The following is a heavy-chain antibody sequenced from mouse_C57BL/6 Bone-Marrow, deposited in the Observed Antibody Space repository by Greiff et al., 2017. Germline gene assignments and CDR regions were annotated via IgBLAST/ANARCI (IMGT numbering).Heavy chain of an antibody. CDR1: GYAFSSYW. V-gene: IGHV1-80*01. CDR3: ARDLTIAY. J-gene: IGHJ3*01. Sequence: VKLQESGAELVKPGASVKISCKASGYAFSSYWMNWVKQRPGKGLEWIGQIYPGDGDTNYNGKFKGKATLTADKSSSTAYMQLSSLTSEDSAVYFCARDLTIAYWGQGTLVTVSA. CDR2: IYPGDGDT.